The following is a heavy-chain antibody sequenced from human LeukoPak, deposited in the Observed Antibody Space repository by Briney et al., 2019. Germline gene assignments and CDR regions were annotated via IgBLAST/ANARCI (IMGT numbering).Heavy chain of an antibody. J-gene: IGHJ6*02. V-gene: IGHV3-7*05. CDR3: ARGHYGMDV. CDR1: GFTFSSYW. Sequence: PGGSLRLSCAASGFTFSSYWMSWVRQAPGKGLEWVANINQDGSEKYYVDSVEGRFTIFRDNAKNSLYLQMNSLRAEDTAVYYCARGHYGMDVWGQGTTVTVS. CDR2: INQDGSEK.